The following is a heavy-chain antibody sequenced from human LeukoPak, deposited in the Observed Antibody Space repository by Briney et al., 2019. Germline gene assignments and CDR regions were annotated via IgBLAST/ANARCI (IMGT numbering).Heavy chain of an antibody. D-gene: IGHD1-26*01. CDR3: AKDLCGGYSRDYYCYMDV. V-gene: IGHV3-33*06. J-gene: IGHJ6*03. Sequence: GRSLRLSCAASGFTFSSYGMHWVRQAPGKGLEWVAAIWYDGSNKYYADSVKGRFTISRDNSKNTLYLQMNSLRSEDVAVYYSAKDLCGGYSRDYYCYMDVWRKGTTLTVSS. CDR1: GFTFSSYG. CDR2: IWYDGSNK.